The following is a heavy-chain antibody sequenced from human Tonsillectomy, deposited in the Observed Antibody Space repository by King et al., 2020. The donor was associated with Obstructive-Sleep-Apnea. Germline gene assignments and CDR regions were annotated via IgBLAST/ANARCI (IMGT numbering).Heavy chain of an antibody. CDR1: VYTFTNYD. Sequence: VQLVQSGAEVKKPVASVKVSCKASVYTFTNYDISWVRQAPGQGLEWMGCISPYNGNTYSDQKVQGRVTMTTDQSTSTAYLVLRSLISDDTAVYYCARDPPPYSKDYYGMDVWGQGTTVTVSS. CDR3: ARDPPPYSKDYYGMDV. V-gene: IGHV1-18*01. D-gene: IGHD4-11*01. J-gene: IGHJ6*02. CDR2: ISPYNGNT.